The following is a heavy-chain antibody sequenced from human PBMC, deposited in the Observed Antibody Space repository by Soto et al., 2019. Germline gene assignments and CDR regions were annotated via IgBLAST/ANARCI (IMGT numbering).Heavy chain of an antibody. CDR2: IIPIFGTA. CDR3: ARKGYYDSRLHSG. CDR1: GGTFSSYA. D-gene: IGHD3-22*01. J-gene: IGHJ4*02. V-gene: IGHV1-69*13. Sequence: SVKVSCKASGGTFSSYAISWVRQAPGQGLEWMGGIIPIFGTANYAQKFQGRVTITADESTSTAYMELSSLRSEDTAVYYCARKGYYDSRLHSGWGQGTLVTVSS.